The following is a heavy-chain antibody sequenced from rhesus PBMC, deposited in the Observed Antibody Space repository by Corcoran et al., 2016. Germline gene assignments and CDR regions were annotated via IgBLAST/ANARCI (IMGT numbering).Heavy chain of an antibody. J-gene: IGHJ4*01. D-gene: IGHD4-29*01. CDR2: IRSGGST. V-gene: IGHV4-160*01. CDR3: ARGGGSTYVDY. Sequence: QVQLQQWGEGLVKPSETLSLTCAVYGGSISSNYWSWIRQPPGKGLEWIGRIRSGGSTNYNPSRKSRGTISIDTSKNQFSLKLSSVTAADTAVYYCARGGGSTYVDYWGQGVLVTVAS. CDR1: GGSISSNY.